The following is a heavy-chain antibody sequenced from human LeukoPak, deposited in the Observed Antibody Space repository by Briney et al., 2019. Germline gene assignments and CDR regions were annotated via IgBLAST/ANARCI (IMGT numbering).Heavy chain of an antibody. CDR3: TTLRGYSYGYHAY. CDR1: GFTFSNAW. D-gene: IGHD5-18*01. V-gene: IGHV3-15*01. J-gene: IGHJ4*02. Sequence: GGSLRLSCAASGFTFSNAWMSWVRQAPGKGLEWVGRIKSKTDGGTTDYAAPVKGRFTISRDDSKNTLYLQMNSLKTEDTAVYYCTTLRGYSYGYHAYWGQGTLVTVSS. CDR2: IKSKTDGGTT.